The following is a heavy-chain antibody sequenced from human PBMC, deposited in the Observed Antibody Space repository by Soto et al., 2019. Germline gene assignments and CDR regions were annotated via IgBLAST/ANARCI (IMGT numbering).Heavy chain of an antibody. CDR2: ISSSSSSI. CDR1: GFTFSSYS. V-gene: IGHV3-48*01. Sequence: EVQLVESGGGLVQPGGSLRLSCAASGFTFSSYSMNWVRQAPGKGLEWVSYISSSSSSIYYADSVKGRFTISRDNAKNSLYLQMNGLRAEDTAVYCCAREADYVNWFDPWGQGTLVTVSS. D-gene: IGHD4-17*01. CDR3: AREADYVNWFDP. J-gene: IGHJ5*02.